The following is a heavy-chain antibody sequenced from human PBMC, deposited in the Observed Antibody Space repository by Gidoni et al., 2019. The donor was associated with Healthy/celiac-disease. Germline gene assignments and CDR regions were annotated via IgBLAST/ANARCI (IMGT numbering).Heavy chain of an antibody. CDR1: GGSISRGSSF. Sequence: QVQLQESGPGLVKPSQTLSLTCTVPGGSISRGSSFWSWIRQPAGKGLEWIGRSYTSGSTNYNPSLKSRVTVSVDTSKNQFSLRLSSVTAADTAVYYCARGAWGEDSNYDNWFDPWGQGTLVTVSS. CDR3: ARGAWGEDSNYDNWFDP. D-gene: IGHD4-4*01. J-gene: IGHJ5*02. CDR2: SYTSGST. V-gene: IGHV4-61*02.